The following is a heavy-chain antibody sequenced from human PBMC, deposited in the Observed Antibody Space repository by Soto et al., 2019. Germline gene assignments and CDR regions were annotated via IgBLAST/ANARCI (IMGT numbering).Heavy chain of an antibody. Sequence: QVQLVQSGAEVKKPGSSVRVSCKASGGTLSNYGISWVRQAPGQGLEWMGGIIPVFGTANYAQKFQGRVTITEDESKSTVSMDVTSLRSEDTAVYYCSRGDATKIVVTTYYAMDVWGQGTTVSVSS. CDR3: SRGDATKIVVTTYYAMDV. D-gene: IGHD4-17*01. J-gene: IGHJ6*02. V-gene: IGHV1-69*12. CDR2: IIPVFGTA. CDR1: GGTLSNYG.